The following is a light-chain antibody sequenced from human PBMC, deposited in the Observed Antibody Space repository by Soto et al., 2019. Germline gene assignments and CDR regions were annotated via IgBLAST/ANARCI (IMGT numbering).Light chain of an antibody. Sequence: DIQMTQSPSSLSASVGDRVTITCRPSQSISSYLNWYQQKPGKAPKLLIYAASSLQSGVPSRFSGSGSGTDFTLTISSLQPEDFATYYCQQSYSTLRTFDQGTKVEIK. CDR2: AAS. V-gene: IGKV1-39*01. CDR3: QQSYSTLRT. J-gene: IGKJ1*01. CDR1: QSISSY.